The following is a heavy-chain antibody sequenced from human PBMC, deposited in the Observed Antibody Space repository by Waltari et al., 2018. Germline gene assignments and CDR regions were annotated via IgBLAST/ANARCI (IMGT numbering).Heavy chain of an antibody. J-gene: IGHJ4*02. CDR3: ANPNKLREEGYYFDY. CDR1: GFTFSSYA. V-gene: IGHV3-30-3*01. D-gene: IGHD1-26*01. CDR2: ISYDGSNK. Sequence: QVQLVESGGGVVQPGRSLRLSCAASGFTFSSYAMHWVRQAPGKGLEWVAVISYDGSNKYYADSVKGRFTISRDNSKNTLYLQMNSLRAEDTAVYYCANPNKLREEGYYFDYWGQGTLVTVSS.